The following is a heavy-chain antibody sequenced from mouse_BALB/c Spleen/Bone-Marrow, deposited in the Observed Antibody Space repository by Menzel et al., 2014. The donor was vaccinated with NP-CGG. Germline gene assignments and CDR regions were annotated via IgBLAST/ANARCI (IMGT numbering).Heavy chain of an antibody. D-gene: IGHD2-4*01. J-gene: IGHJ3*01. CDR3: AREGLRAWFVY. V-gene: IGHV1-4*01. CDR2: INPSSDYT. CDR1: GYTFTSCT. Sequence: VQLQQSGAELARPGASVKMSCKASGYTFTSCTIHWVKQRPGQGLEWIGYINPSSDYTNYNQKFKDKATLTADKSSSTAYMQLSSLTSEDSAVYYCAREGLRAWFVYWGQGTLVTVSA.